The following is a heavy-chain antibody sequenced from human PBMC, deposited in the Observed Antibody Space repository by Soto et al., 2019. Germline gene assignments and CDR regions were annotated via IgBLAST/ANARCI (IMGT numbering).Heavy chain of an antibody. CDR3: ATRDSYYGMDF. CDR2: ISQSGST. V-gene: IGHV4-34*01. J-gene: IGHJ6*02. Sequence: PSETLSLTCGVSGGAFSGYHWSWIRQAPGKGLEWIGEISQSGSTNYSPSLKSRVTMSVDTSKKQFSLKLSSVTAADTALYYCATRDSYYGMDFWGQGTTVTSP. CDR1: GGAFSGYH.